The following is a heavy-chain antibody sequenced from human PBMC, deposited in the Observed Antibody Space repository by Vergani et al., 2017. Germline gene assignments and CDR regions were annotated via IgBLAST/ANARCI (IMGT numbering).Heavy chain of an antibody. CDR2: IWYDGSNK. CDR3: ARRGLESHFDY. V-gene: IGHV3-33*08. J-gene: IGHJ4*02. D-gene: IGHD5-24*01. Sequence: VQLLESGGGLVKPGGSLRLSCAASGFTFSSYSMNWVRQAPGKGLEWVAVIWYDGSNKYYADSVKGRFTISRDNSKNTLYLQMNSLRAEDTAVYYCARRGLESHFDYWGQGTLVTVSS. CDR1: GFTFSSYS.